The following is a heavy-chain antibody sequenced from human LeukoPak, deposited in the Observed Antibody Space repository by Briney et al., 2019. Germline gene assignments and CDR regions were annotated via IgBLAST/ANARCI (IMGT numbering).Heavy chain of an antibody. Sequence: SETLSLTCTVSGGSISSYYWSWIRQPPGKGLEWIAYIYYSGSTNYNPSLRSRVTISLDTSKNQFSLKLSSVTAADTAVYYCARGGSSSSWPFYYWGQGTLVTVSS. CDR2: IYYSGST. V-gene: IGHV4-59*01. CDR1: GGSISSYY. J-gene: IGHJ4*02. D-gene: IGHD6-13*01. CDR3: ARGGSSSSWPFYY.